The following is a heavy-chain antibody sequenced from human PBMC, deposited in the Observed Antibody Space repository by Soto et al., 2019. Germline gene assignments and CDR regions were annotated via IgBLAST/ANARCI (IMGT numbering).Heavy chain of an antibody. CDR3: ASVWECSGGSCSYAFDI. D-gene: IGHD2-15*01. Sequence: GASVNVSCKASGYTFASYYMHWVRQAPGQGLEWMGIINPSGGSTSYAQKFQGRVTMTRDTSTSTVYMELSSLRSEDTAVYYCASVWECSGGSCSYAFDIWGQGTMVTVS. V-gene: IGHV1-46*03. CDR1: GYTFASYY. CDR2: INPSGGST. J-gene: IGHJ3*02.